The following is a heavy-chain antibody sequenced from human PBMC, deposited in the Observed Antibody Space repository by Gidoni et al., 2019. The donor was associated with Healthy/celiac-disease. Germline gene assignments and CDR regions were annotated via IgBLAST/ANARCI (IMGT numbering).Heavy chain of an antibody. CDR1: GFTFSSSA. Sequence: QVQLVESGGGVVQPGRSLRLSCAASGFTFSSSAMHWVRQAPGKGLEWVAVISYDGSNKYYADSVKGRFTISRDNSKNTLYLQMNSLRAEDTAVYYCARVPSEALYRGLAAAGFHGMDVWGQGTTVTVSS. CDR2: ISYDGSNK. V-gene: IGHV3-30*01. CDR3: ARVPSEALYRGLAAAGFHGMDV. D-gene: IGHD6-13*01. J-gene: IGHJ6*02.